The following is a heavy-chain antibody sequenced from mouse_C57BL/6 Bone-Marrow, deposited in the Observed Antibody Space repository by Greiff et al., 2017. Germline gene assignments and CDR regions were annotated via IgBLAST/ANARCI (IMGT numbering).Heavy chain of an antibody. CDR3: AGWGDYVDWYFDV. CDR2: FYPGSGNT. CDR1: GYSFTSYY. V-gene: IGHV1-66*01. D-gene: IGHD1-1*01. J-gene: IGHJ1*03. Sequence: QVQLQQSGPELVKPGASVKISCKASGYSFTSYYIHWVKQRPGQGLEWIGWFYPGSGNTKYNEKFKGKATLTADTSSSTTYMQLSSLTSEDSAVYYCAGWGDYVDWYFDVWGTGTTVTVSS.